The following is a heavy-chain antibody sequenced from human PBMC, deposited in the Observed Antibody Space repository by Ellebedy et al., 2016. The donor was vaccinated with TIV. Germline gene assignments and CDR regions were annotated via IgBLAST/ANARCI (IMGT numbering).Heavy chain of an antibody. J-gene: IGHJ4*02. Sequence: GESLKISCAASGFTFSDYYMSWIRQAPGKGLEWVSYISSSGSTIYYADSVKGRFTISRDNSKNTRYLQMNSLRAEDTAVYYCAKDQVTMVRGVITGVDYWGQGTLVTVSS. CDR1: GFTFSDYY. CDR2: ISSSGSTI. D-gene: IGHD3-10*01. V-gene: IGHV3-11*04. CDR3: AKDQVTMVRGVITGVDY.